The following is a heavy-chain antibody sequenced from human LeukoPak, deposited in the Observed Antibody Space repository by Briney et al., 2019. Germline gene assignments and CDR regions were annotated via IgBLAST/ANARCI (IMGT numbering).Heavy chain of an antibody. CDR2: IYTSGST. CDR1: GGSISSYY. D-gene: IGHD6-13*01. J-gene: IGHJ5*02. CDR3: ARDLTRLAAAGRIDP. V-gene: IGHV4-4*07. Sequence: PSGTLSLTCTVSGGSISSYYWSWIRQPAGKGLEWIGRIYTSGSTNYNPSLKSRVTMSVDTSKNQFSLKLSSVTAADTAVYYCARDLTRLAAAGRIDPWGQGTLVTVSS.